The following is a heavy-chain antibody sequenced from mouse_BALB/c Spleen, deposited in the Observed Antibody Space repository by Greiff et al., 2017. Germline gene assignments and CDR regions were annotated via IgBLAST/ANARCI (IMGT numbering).Heavy chain of an antibody. CDR3: GRGVVADY. J-gene: IGHJ2*01. V-gene: IGHV14-3*02. CDR2: IDPANGNT. CDR1: GFNIKDTY. D-gene: IGHD1-1*01. Sequence: EVQLQQSGAELVKPGASVKLSCTASGFNIKDTYMHWVKQRPEQGLEWIGRIDPANGNTKYDPKFQGKATITADTSSNTAYLQLSSLTSEDTAVYYCGRGVVADYWGQGTTLTVSA.